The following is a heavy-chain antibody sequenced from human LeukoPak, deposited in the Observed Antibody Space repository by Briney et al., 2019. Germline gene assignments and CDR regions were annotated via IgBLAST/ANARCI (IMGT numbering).Heavy chain of an antibody. CDR3: AKTDVSRDSMARSYYFDY. Sequence: GGSLRLSCAVSGFTFNNYAMSWVRQAPGKGLEWVSAISGSGGNTYYADSVKGQFTISRDNSQNMLYLQMNSLRAEDTAIYYCAKTDVSRDSMARSYYFDYWGQGTLVTVSS. V-gene: IGHV3-23*01. D-gene: IGHD5-24*01. CDR1: GFTFNNYA. CDR2: ISGSGGNT. J-gene: IGHJ4*02.